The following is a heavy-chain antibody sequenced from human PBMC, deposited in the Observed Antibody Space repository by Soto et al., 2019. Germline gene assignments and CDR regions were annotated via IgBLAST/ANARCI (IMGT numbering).Heavy chain of an antibody. Sequence: QVQLVQSGAEVKKPGASVKVSCKASGYTFTIYYMHWVRQAPGQGLEWMGIIDPSGGCTSYAQKFQGRLTMTRDTSTSTVYMELSSLRSEDTAVYYCARDRVDCSGGNCWRSVEDTWGQGTLVTVSS. V-gene: IGHV1-46*01. CDR3: ARDRVDCSGGNCWRSVEDT. CDR1: GYTFTIYY. D-gene: IGHD2-15*01. J-gene: IGHJ5*02. CDR2: IDPSGGCT.